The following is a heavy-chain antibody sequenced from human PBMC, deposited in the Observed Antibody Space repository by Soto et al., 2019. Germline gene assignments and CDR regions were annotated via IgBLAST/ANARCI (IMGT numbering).Heavy chain of an antibody. D-gene: IGHD5-18*01. J-gene: IGHJ4*02. CDR2: TTAILGTR. CDR3: AAGDSSDTGDH. V-gene: IGHV1-69*01. Sequence: QVQLVLSGAEVKKPGSSVKVSCKASGDTLSNYGVSWVLQVPGKGLEWMGGTTAILGTRDYAQKFQGRMTITSDESTTTTYMDLNSLTSDDTAGYYCAAGDSSDTGDHWGQGTLVTVS. CDR1: GDTLSNYG.